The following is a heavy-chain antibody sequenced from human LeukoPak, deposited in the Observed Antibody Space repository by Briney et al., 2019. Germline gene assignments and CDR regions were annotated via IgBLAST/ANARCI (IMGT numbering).Heavy chain of an antibody. CDR2: ISGSCDIT. CDR1: GFTFSSYA. V-gene: IGHV3-23*01. Sequence: GGSLRLSCAASGFTFSSYAMSWVRQAPGKGLEWVSAISGSCDITYYADSVRGRFTISRDNSKNTLYLEMNSLRADDTAVYYCVKDLVDRAFTRGFDVWGQGTVVTVSS. CDR3: VKDLVDRAFTRGFDV. D-gene: IGHD3-10*01. J-gene: IGHJ3*01.